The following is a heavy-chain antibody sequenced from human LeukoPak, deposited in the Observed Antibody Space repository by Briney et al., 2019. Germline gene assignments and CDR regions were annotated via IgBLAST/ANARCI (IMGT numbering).Heavy chain of an antibody. V-gene: IGHV3-33*08. CDR1: GFTFSSYA. J-gene: IGHJ3*02. CDR2: IWYDGSKK. D-gene: IGHD3-22*01. Sequence: GGSLRLSCAASGFTFSSYAMHWVRQAPGKGLEWVAVIWYDGSKKYYADSVKGRFTISRDNSKNTLYLQMNSLRVEDTAVYYCARAQDYDSSGYVDAFDMWGQGTMVTVSS. CDR3: ARAQDYDSSGYVDAFDM.